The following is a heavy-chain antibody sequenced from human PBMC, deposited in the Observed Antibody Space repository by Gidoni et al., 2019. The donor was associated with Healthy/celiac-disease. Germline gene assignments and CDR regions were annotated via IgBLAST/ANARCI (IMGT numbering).Heavy chain of an antibody. Sequence: QLQLQESGPGLVKPSETLSLTCTVSGGSISSSSYYWGWIRQPPGKGLEWIGSIYYSGSTYYNPSLKSRVTISVDTSKNQFSLKLSSVTAADTAVYYCLSLGWFDDILTGDIDYWGQGTLVTVSS. CDR3: LSLGWFDDILTGDIDY. CDR1: GGSISSSSYY. V-gene: IGHV4-39*01. J-gene: IGHJ4*02. CDR2: IYYSGST. D-gene: IGHD3-9*01.